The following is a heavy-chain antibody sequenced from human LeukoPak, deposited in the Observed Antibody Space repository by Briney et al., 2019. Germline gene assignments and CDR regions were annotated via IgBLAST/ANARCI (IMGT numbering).Heavy chain of an antibody. D-gene: IGHD3-22*01. Sequence: PGGSLRLSCAASGFTFSSYWMTWVRQAPGKGLEWVANIRKDGSKKNYVDSVKGRFTISRDNAKNSLYLQMNSLRVEDTAVYYCATPLDYYDSSGYHQGGDWGQGTLVTVSS. CDR1: GFTFSSYW. CDR2: IRKDGSKK. V-gene: IGHV3-7*03. J-gene: IGHJ4*02. CDR3: ATPLDYYDSSGYHQGGD.